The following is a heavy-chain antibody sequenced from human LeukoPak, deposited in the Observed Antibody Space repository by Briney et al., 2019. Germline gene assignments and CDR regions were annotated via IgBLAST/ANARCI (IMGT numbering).Heavy chain of an antibody. CDR1: GGSISSSSYY. Sequence: SETLSLTCTVSGGSISSSSYYWGWIRQPPGKGLEWIGSIYYSGSTNYNPSLKSRVTISVDTSKNQFSLKLSSVTAADTAVYYCARDRISLFDYGGQGTLVTVSS. D-gene: IGHD3-3*02. CDR3: ARDRISLFDY. V-gene: IGHV4-39*07. CDR2: IYYSGST. J-gene: IGHJ4*02.